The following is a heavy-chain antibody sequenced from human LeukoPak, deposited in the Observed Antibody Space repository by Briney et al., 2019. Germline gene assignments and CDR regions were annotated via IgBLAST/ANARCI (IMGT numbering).Heavy chain of an antibody. D-gene: IGHD3-16*01. CDR1: GFTFSSYW. CDR2: INHNGNVN. J-gene: IGHJ6*02. V-gene: IGHV3-7*03. CDR3: ARGGGLDV. Sequence: GGSLRLSCVGSGFTFSSYWMNWARQAPGKGLEWVASINHNGNVNYYVDSVKGRFTISRDNAKNSLYLQMSNLRAEDTAVYFCARGGGLDVWGQGATVTVSS.